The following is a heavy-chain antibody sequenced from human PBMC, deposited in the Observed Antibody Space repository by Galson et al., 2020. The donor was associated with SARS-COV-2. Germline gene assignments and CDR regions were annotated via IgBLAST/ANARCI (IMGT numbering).Heavy chain of an antibody. D-gene: IGHD5-12*01. Sequence: ASVKVSCKASGYTFTSYAMHWVRQAPGQRLEWMGWINAGNGNTKYSQKFQGRVTITRDTSASTAYMELSSLRSEDTAVYYCARGKSGYEALDYWGQGTLVTVSS. CDR2: INAGNGNT. CDR1: GYTFTSYA. J-gene: IGHJ4*02. V-gene: IGHV1-3*01. CDR3: ARGKSGYEALDY.